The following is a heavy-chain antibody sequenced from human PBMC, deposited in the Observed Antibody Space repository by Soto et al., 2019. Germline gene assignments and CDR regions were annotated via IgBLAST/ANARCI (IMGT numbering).Heavy chain of an antibody. J-gene: IGHJ1*01. Sequence: GASVKVSCKASGGTFSSYAISWVRQAPGQGLEWMGGIIPIFGTANYAQKFQGRVTITADESTSTAYMELSSLRSEDTAVYYCARDRFVAVAGHPQQYFQHWGQGTLVTVSS. D-gene: IGHD6-19*01. CDR1: GGTFSSYA. CDR2: IIPIFGTA. V-gene: IGHV1-69*13. CDR3: ARDRFVAVAGHPQQYFQH.